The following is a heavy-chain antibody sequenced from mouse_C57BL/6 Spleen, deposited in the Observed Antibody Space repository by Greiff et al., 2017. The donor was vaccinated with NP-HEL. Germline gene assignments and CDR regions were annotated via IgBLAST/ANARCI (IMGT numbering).Heavy chain of an antibody. CDR3: ARGTAPDY. CDR2: IYPGDGDT. CDR1: GYAFSSYW. V-gene: IGHV1-80*01. D-gene: IGHD4-1*01. J-gene: IGHJ2*01. Sequence: QVQLQQSGAELVKPGASVKISCKASGYAFSSYWMNWVKQGPGKGLEWIGQIYPGDGDTNYNGKFKGKATLTADKSSSTAYMQLSSLTSEDSAVYFCARGTAPDYWGQGTTLTVSS.